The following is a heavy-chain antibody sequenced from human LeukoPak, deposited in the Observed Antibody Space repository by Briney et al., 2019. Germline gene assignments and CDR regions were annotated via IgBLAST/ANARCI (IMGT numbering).Heavy chain of an antibody. V-gene: IGHV4-4*07. D-gene: IGHD3-9*01. CDR2: IYISGSGST. J-gene: IGHJ2*01. CDR3: ARQYSDILTGYHRGELYWYFDL. CDR1: GGSISSYY. Sequence: SETLSLTCTVSGGSISSYYWSWIRQPAGKGLEWIGRIYISGSGSTNYNPSLKSRVTMSVDTSKNQFSLKLSSVTAADTAVYYCARQYSDILTGYHRGELYWYFDLWGRGTPVTVSS.